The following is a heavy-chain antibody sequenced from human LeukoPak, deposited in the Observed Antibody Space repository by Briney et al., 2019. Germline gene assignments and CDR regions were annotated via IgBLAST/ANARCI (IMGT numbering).Heavy chain of an antibody. CDR3: ARTHSNQPESYYYYGLDV. CDR2: IIPIFGTA. V-gene: IGHV1-69*01. J-gene: IGHJ6*02. CDR1: GGTFSSYA. D-gene: IGHD1-14*01. Sequence: SVKVSCKASGGTFSSYAISWVRQAPGQGLEWMGGIIPIFGTANYAQKFQGRVTITADESTSTAYMELSSLRSEDTAVYYCARTHSNQPESYYYYGLDVWGQGTTVTVSS.